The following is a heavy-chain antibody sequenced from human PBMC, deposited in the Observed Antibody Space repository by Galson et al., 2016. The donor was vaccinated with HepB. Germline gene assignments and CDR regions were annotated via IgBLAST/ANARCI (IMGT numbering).Heavy chain of an antibody. Sequence: SLRLSCAASGFTFSSYGMHWVRQAPGKGLEWVAVISYDGSNKYYADSMKGRFTISRDNSKNTMYLQMNSLRAEDTAVYYCAKESGIAAAGAFDPWGQGTRVTVSS. J-gene: IGHJ5*02. CDR3: AKESGIAAAGAFDP. CDR2: ISYDGSNK. CDR1: GFTFSSYG. V-gene: IGHV3-30*18. D-gene: IGHD6-25*01.